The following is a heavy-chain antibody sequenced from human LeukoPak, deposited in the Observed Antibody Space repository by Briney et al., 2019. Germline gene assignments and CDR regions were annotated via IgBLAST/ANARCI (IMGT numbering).Heavy chain of an antibody. CDR2: NSNNGSII. D-gene: IGHD6-19*01. J-gene: IGHJ4*02. Sequence: PGGSLRLSCAASGFTFSSYEMIWVRQAPGKGLEWFSYNSNNGSIIYYADSLKGRFTISRDNAKNSLYLQMSSLRAEDTAVYYCARDGQRWPIYYWGQGTLVTVSS. V-gene: IGHV3-48*03. CDR3: ARDGQRWPIYY. CDR1: GFTFSSYE.